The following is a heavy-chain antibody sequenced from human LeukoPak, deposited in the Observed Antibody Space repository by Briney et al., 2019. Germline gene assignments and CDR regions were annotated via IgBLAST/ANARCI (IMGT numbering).Heavy chain of an antibody. Sequence: SVKVSCKASGGTFSSYAISGVRQAPGQGLEGMGGIIPIFGTANYAQKFQGRVTITADESTSTAYMELSSLRSEDTAVYYCAREGNGYSIDYWGQGTLVTVSS. V-gene: IGHV1-69*01. J-gene: IGHJ4*02. D-gene: IGHD5-24*01. CDR1: GGTFSSYA. CDR2: IIPIFGTA. CDR3: AREGNGYSIDY.